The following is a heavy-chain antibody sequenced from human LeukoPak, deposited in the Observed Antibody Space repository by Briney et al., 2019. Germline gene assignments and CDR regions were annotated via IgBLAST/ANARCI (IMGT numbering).Heavy chain of an antibody. CDR1: GFTVSSNY. V-gene: IGHV3-53*01. CDR3: ASRHSYNSSWSAFDI. Sequence: GSLRLSCAASGFTVSSNYMSWVRQAPGKGLEWVSVIYRGDSTYYADSVKGRFTISRDNSQNTVYLQMNSLRAEDTAVYYCASRHSYNSSWSAFDIWGQGTMVTVSS. CDR2: IYRGDST. D-gene: IGHD6-13*01. J-gene: IGHJ3*02.